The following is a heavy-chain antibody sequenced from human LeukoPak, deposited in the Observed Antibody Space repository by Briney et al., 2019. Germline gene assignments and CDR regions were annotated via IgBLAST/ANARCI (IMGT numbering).Heavy chain of an antibody. CDR1: GGSISSGGYS. J-gene: IGHJ5*02. CDR2: IYHSGST. V-gene: IGHV4-30-2*01. CDR3: ARAKFGFGELLSWFDP. Sequence: SETLSLTCAVSGGSISSGGYSWSWIRQPPGKGLEWIGYIYHSGSTYYNPSLKGRVTISVDRSKNQFSLKLSSVTAADTAVYYCARAKFGFGELLSWFDPWGQGTLVTVSS. D-gene: IGHD3-10*01.